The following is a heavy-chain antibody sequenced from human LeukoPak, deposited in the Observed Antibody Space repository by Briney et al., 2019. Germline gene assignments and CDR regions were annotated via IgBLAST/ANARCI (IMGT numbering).Heavy chain of an antibody. CDR1: GFRFSGYW. V-gene: IGHV3-74*01. CDR2: ISNDGSDT. D-gene: IGHD1-7*01. Sequence: GSLRISCAASGFRFSGYWMHWVRQAPGKGLVWVSYISNDGSDTTYADSVKGRFTISRDNAKNTVDLQMNSLRAEDTAVYYCARGGWGTAIDYLGQGTLVTVSP. J-gene: IGHJ4*02. CDR3: ARGGWGTAIDY.